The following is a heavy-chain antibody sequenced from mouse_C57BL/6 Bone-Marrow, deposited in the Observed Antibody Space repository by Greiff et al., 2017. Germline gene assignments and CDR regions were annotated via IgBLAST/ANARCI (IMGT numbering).Heavy chain of an antibody. D-gene: IGHD1-1*01. CDR1: GFNIKDDY. J-gene: IGHJ2*01. Sequence: VQLKESGAELVRPGASVKLSCTASGFNIKDDYMHWVKQRPEQGLEWIGWIDPENGDTEYASKFQGKATITADTSSNTAYPQLGSLTSEDTAVYYCTTVVHYWGQGTTLTVSS. CDR3: TTVVHY. V-gene: IGHV14-4*01. CDR2: IDPENGDT.